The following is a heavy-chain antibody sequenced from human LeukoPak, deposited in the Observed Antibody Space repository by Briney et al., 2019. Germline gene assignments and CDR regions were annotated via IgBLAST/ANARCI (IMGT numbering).Heavy chain of an antibody. CDR2: ISSSSSYI. Sequence: GGSLRLSCAASGFTFSSYSMKWVRQAPGKGLEWVSSISSSSSYIYYADSVKGRFTISRDNAKNSLYLQMNSLRAEDTAVYYCARAWGGYKSADAFDIWGQGTMVTVSS. CDR3: ARAWGGYKSADAFDI. J-gene: IGHJ3*02. D-gene: IGHD5-24*01. CDR1: GFTFSSYS. V-gene: IGHV3-21*01.